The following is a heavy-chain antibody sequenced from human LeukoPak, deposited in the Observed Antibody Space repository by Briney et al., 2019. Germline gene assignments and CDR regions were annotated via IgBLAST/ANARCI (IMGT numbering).Heavy chain of an antibody. Sequence: GGSLRLSCVASGFIFSIYGMHWVRQAPGKGLEWVSFIYTTGRTHVSDSVKGRFTISRDSSKNTLYLQMNSLRAEHTAVYYCAGRAGDDSHPYDYWGQGTLVTVSS. J-gene: IGHJ4*02. D-gene: IGHD2-21*02. CDR2: IYTTGRT. CDR1: GFIFSIYG. CDR3: AGRAGDDSHPYDY. V-gene: IGHV3-53*01.